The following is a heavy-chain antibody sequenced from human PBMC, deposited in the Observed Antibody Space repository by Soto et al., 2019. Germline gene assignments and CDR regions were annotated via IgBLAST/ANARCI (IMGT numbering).Heavy chain of an antibody. CDR3: ARAHCSGSHCYSGSDFDY. D-gene: IGHD2-15*01. J-gene: IGHJ4*02. Sequence: EVQLVESGGGLVQRGGSLRLSCAASGFTFSSYSMNWVRQAPGKGLEWVSYITSSSSTIYYADSVKGRFTISRDNAKNSLYLQMNSLRADDTAVYYCARAHCSGSHCYSGSDFDYWGQGILVTVSS. CDR1: GFTFSSYS. V-gene: IGHV3-48*01. CDR2: ITSSSSTI.